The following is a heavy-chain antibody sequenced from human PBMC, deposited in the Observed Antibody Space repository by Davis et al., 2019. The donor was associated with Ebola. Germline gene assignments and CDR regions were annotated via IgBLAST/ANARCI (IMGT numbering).Heavy chain of an antibody. V-gene: IGHV3-23*01. CDR3: ARHDYGDSHFDY. Sequence: GESLKISCAASGFTFNSYSMNWVRQAPGKGLEWVSAISGSGGSTYYADSVKGRFTISRDNSKNTLYLQMNSLRAEDTAVYYCARHDYGDSHFDYWGQGTLVTVSS. CDR1: GFTFNSYS. CDR2: ISGSGGST. D-gene: IGHD4-17*01. J-gene: IGHJ4*02.